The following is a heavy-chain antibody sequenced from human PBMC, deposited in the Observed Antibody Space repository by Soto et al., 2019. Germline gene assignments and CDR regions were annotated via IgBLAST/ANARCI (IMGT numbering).Heavy chain of an antibody. J-gene: IGHJ4*02. V-gene: IGHV4-59*12. CDR3: AKNPGYYYDSTGYHFDY. CDR1: GGSISSYY. D-gene: IGHD3-22*01. Sequence: SETLSLTCTVSGGSISSYYWSWIRQPPGKGLEWIGYIYYSGSTNYNPSLKSRVTISVDTSKNTLYLQMNSLRAEDTAVYYCAKNPGYYYDSTGYHFDYWGQGTLVTVSS. CDR2: IYYSGST.